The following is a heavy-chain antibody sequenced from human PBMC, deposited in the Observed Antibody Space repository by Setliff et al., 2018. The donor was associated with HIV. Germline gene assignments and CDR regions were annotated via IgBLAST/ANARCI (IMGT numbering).Heavy chain of an antibody. CDR3: ARGRKKTLAVSGTRYFDF. D-gene: IGHD6-19*01. CDR2: IYHSGST. V-gene: IGHV4-4*02. CDR1: GGSISSSNW. J-gene: IGHJ4*02. Sequence: SETLSLTCAVSGGSISSSNWWSWVRQPPGKGLEWIGEIYHSGSTNYNPSLKSRVSMSVDKSKNQFSLKLTSVTAADTAVYYCARGRKKTLAVSGTRYFDFWGQGTLVTVSS.